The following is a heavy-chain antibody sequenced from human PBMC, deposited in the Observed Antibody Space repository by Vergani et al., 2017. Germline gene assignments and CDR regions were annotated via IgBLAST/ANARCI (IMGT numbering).Heavy chain of an antibody. Sequence: QLHLQESGPGLVKPSETLSLTCTVSGGSISSYYWSWIRQPAGKGLEWIGRIYMNGNTNYNPSLKSRVAVSVDTSKNQFSLKLTSVTAADTAIYYCARMTHCSGTTCPGAFDLWGQGTMVTVSA. CDR1: GGSISSYY. D-gene: IGHD2-2*01. J-gene: IGHJ3*01. CDR3: ARMTHCSGTTCPGAFDL. V-gene: IGHV4-4*07. CDR2: IYMNGNT.